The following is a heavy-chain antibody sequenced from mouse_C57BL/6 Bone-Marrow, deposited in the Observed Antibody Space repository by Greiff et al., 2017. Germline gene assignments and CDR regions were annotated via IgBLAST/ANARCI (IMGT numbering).Heavy chain of an antibody. CDR3: AREGSNYVGYFYV. CDR2: IDPSDSYT. V-gene: IGHV1-50*01. CDR1: GYTFTSYW. J-gene: IGHJ1*03. D-gene: IGHD2-5*01. Sequence: QVHVKQSGPELVKPGASVKLSCKASGYTFTSYWMQWVKQRPGQGLEWIGEIDPSDSYTNYNQKFKGKATLTVDTSASTAYMQLSSLTSEDSAVYYCAREGSNYVGYFYVWGTGTTVTVSS.